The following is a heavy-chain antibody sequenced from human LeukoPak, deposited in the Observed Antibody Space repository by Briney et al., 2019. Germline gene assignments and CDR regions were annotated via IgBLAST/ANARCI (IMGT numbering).Heavy chain of an antibody. V-gene: IGHV3-53*01. CDR3: ARGGSYLSAFDI. CDR1: GFSVSTNH. Sequence: PGGSLRLSCAVSGFSVSTNHMSWVRQAPGKGLEWVSIIYGGGSVFYADSVKGRFTISRDNSKNTLYLQMNSLRGEDTAVYYCARGGSYLSAFDIWGQGTMVTVSS. J-gene: IGHJ3*02. CDR2: IYGGGSV. D-gene: IGHD1-26*01.